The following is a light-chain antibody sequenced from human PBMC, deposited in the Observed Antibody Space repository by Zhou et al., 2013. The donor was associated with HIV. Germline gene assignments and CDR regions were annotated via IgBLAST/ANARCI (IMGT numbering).Light chain of an antibody. J-gene: IGLJ2*01. CDR1: SSNIGAFYD. Sequence: QSVLTQPPSVSGAPGQRVTISCTGSSSNIGAFYDVHWYQQLPGTAPKSSSMVTAIGPQGSLTDSLAPSLAPQPPWPITGLQAEDEADYYCQSYDRTLSGSLFGGGTKLTVL. CDR3: QSYDRTLSGSL. CDR2: VTA. V-gene: IGLV1-40*01.